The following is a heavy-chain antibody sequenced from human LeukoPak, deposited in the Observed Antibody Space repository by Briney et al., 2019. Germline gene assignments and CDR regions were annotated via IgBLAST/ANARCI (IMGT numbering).Heavy chain of an antibody. J-gene: IGHJ6*02. CDR1: GGSISPYY. D-gene: IGHD2/OR15-2a*01. CDR2: ISHSGRT. CDR3: ARDGRQHDSMPFYFHGLDV. V-gene: IGHV4-59*01. Sequence: SETLSLTCSVSGGSISPYYWSWIRQPPGKGLQYIGYISHSGRTNYNPSLKSRVTISVDTSKNQVSLKLTSLTTADTAVYYCARDGRQHDSMPFYFHGLDVWGQGTTVTVS.